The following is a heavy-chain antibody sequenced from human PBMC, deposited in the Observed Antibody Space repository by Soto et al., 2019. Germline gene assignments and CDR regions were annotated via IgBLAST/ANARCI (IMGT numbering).Heavy chain of an antibody. CDR1: GYTFTSYY. Sequence: QVQLVQSGAEVKKPGASVKVSCKASGYTFTSYYISWVRQAPGQGLEWMGWISAYNGNTNYAQRLQGRATMTTDTSTRTAYRELRRLRADDTAVYDWARDSPPPREWGQGTLVTVSS. V-gene: IGHV1-18*01. CDR2: ISAYNGNT. CDR3: ARDSPPPRE. J-gene: IGHJ4*02.